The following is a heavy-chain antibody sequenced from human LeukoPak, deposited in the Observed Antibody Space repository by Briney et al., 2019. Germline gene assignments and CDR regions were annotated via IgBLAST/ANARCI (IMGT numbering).Heavy chain of an antibody. J-gene: IGHJ5*02. CDR3: ARCGGGNPRWFDP. Sequence: PGRSLRLSCAVSGFTFDDYAMHWVRQVPGKGLEWVSGISWNSDTIGYADSVKGRFTMSRDNAKNSLYLQMNSLRAEDTAVYYCARCGGGNPRWFDPWGQGTLVTVSS. V-gene: IGHV3-9*01. D-gene: IGHD4-23*01. CDR1: GFTFDDYA. CDR2: ISWNSDTI.